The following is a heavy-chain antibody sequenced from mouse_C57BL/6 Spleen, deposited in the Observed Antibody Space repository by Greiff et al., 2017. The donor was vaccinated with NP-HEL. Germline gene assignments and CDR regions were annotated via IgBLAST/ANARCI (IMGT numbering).Heavy chain of an antibody. CDR3: ARDRGIYYYGSSYYFDY. CDR2: ISDGGSYT. J-gene: IGHJ2*01. V-gene: IGHV5-4*01. Sequence: DVMLVESGGGLVKPGGSLKLSCAASGFTFSSYAMPWVRQTPGKRLEWVATISDGGSYTYYPDNVKGRFTISRDTAKNNLYLQMSHLMSEDTAMYYCARDRGIYYYGSSYYFDYWGQGTTLTVSS. CDR1: GFTFSSYA. D-gene: IGHD1-1*01.